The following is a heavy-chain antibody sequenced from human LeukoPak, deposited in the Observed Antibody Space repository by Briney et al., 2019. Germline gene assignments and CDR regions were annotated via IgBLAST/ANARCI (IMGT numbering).Heavy chain of an antibody. J-gene: IGHJ3*02. Sequence: GGSLRLSCAASGFTFDDYGMSWVRQAPGKGLEWVANIKQDGSEKYYVDSVKGRFPISRDNAKNSLYLQMNSLRAEDTAVYYCARMSTPLLRFLEWLPPGAFDIWGQGTMVTVSS. D-gene: IGHD3-3*01. V-gene: IGHV3-7*01. CDR2: IKQDGSEK. CDR1: GFTFDDYG. CDR3: ARMSTPLLRFLEWLPPGAFDI.